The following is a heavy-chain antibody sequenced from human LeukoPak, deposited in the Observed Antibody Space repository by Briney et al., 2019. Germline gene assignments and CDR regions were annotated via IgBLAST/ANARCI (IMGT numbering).Heavy chain of an antibody. CDR1: GYMSTYYP. CDR2: INPGNGDT. D-gene: IGHD3-3*01. Sequence: ASVKVSCKASGYMSTYYPLHWVRQAPGQRLEWMGWINPGNGDTSSSQKFHDRVTITRDTSASTAYMELSSLRTEDTAVYYCASGPYYTSGTVKGEFDYWGQGTLVTVSS. V-gene: IGHV1-3*01. CDR3: ASGPYYTSGTVKGEFDY. J-gene: IGHJ4*02.